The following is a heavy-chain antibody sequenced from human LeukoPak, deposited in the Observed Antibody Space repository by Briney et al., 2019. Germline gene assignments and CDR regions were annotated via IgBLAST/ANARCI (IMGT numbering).Heavy chain of an antibody. CDR1: GGSISIYY. Sequence: SETLSLTCTVSGGSISIYYWSWIRQPPGKGLEWIGHIYNSGSTNYSPSLKSRVTISVDTSKNQFSLKLSSVTAADTAVYYCARHDYIVGATLDYWGQGTLVTVSS. V-gene: IGHV4-59*01. J-gene: IGHJ4*02. D-gene: IGHD1-26*01. CDR3: ARHDYIVGATLDY. CDR2: IYNSGST.